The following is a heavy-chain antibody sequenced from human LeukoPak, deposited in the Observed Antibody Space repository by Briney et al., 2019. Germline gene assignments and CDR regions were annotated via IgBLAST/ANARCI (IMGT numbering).Heavy chain of an antibody. CDR2: INPNSGGT. J-gene: IGHJ6*02. V-gene: IGHV1-2*02. Sequence: ASVKVSCKASGYTFTGYYMHWVRQAPGQGLEWMGWINPNSGGTNYAQKFQGRITMTRDTSISTAYMELSRLRSDDTAVYYCARGLNYYYGMDVWGQGTTVTVSS. CDR3: ARGLNYYYGMDV. CDR1: GYTFTGYY.